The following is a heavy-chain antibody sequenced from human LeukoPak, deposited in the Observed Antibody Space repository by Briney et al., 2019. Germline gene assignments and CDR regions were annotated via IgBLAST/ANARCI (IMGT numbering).Heavy chain of an antibody. Sequence: SETLSLTCTVSGGSISSYYWSWIRQHPGKGLEWIGYIYYSGSTYYNPSLKSRVTISVDTSKNQFSLKLSSVTAADTAVYYCARTIVGAHYDAFDIWGQGTMVTVSS. CDR3: ARTIVGAHYDAFDI. D-gene: IGHD1-26*01. CDR1: GGSISSYY. V-gene: IGHV4-59*06. J-gene: IGHJ3*02. CDR2: IYYSGST.